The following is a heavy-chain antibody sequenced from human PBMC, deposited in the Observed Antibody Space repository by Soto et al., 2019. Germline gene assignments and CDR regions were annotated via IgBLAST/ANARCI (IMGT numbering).Heavy chain of an antibody. V-gene: IGHV1-2*04. CDR1: GYSFTNYD. J-gene: IGHJ6*02. CDR2: INPNSGGT. Sequence: ASVKVSCKASGYSFTNYDISWVRQAPGQGLEWMGWINPNSGGTNYAQKFQGWVTMTRDTSISTAYMELSRLRSDDTAVYYCARGGSLWFGELSAYYYGMDVWGQGTTVTVSS. D-gene: IGHD3-10*01. CDR3: ARGGSLWFGELSAYYYGMDV.